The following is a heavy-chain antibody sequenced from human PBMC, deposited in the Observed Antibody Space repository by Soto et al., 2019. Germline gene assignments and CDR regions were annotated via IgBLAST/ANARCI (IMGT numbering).Heavy chain of an antibody. CDR2: INHSGST. V-gene: IGHV4-34*01. CDR3: ARARGCSGGSCSPVGMDYYGMDV. Sequence: SETLSLTCAVYGGSFSGYYWSWIRQPPGKGLEWIGEINHSGSTNYNPSLKSRVTISEDTSKNQFSLKLSSVTAADTAVYYCARARGCSGGSCSPVGMDYYGMDVWGQGTTVTVSS. D-gene: IGHD2-15*01. CDR1: GGSFSGYY. J-gene: IGHJ6*02.